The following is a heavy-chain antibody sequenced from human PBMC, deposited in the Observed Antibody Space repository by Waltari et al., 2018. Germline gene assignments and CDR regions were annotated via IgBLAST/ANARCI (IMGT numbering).Heavy chain of an antibody. V-gene: IGHV4-39*01. CDR2: IYYRGST. CDR3: ARNMESPYNAPYYFYYMDV. Sequence: QLQLQESGPGLVKPSETLSLTCSVSGSSITNSHSYWSWLSQPPGKGLEWIGSIYYRGSTYSSPSLKSRVTISLDTSKNQLSLKVSSVTVADTAIYFCARNMESPYNAPYYFYYMDVWGKGTTVTVSS. D-gene: IGHD3-10*01. J-gene: IGHJ6*03. CDR1: GSSITNSHSY.